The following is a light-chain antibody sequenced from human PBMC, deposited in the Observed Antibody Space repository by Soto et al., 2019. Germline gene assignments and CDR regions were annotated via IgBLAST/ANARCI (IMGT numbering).Light chain of an antibody. CDR2: AAS. CDR1: QGIRND. V-gene: IGKV1-6*01. CDR3: LQDYNYPLT. J-gene: IGKJ1*01. Sequence: AIQMTQSPSSLSASIGDRVTITCRASQGIRNDLGWYQQKPGKAPKLLIYAASSLQSGVPSRFSGSGSGTDFTLTISSLQPVDFATYYCLQDYNYPLTFGQGTKVEIK.